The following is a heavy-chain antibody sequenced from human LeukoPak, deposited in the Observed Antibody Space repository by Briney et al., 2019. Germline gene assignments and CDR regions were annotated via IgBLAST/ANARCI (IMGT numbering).Heavy chain of an antibody. Sequence: GGSLRLSCAASGFTFSSYAMSWVRQAPGKGLEWVSAISGSGGSTYYADSVKGRFTISRDNSKNTLYLQMNSLRAEDTAVYYCAKSGGLWYQLLANFDYWGQGTLVTVSS. CDR1: GFTFSSYA. J-gene: IGHJ4*02. CDR2: ISGSGGST. D-gene: IGHD2-2*01. V-gene: IGHV3-23*01. CDR3: AKSGGLWYQLLANFDY.